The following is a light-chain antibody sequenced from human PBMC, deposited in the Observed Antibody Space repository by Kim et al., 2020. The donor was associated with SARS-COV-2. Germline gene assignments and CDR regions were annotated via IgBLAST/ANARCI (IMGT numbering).Light chain of an antibody. J-gene: IGKJ2*01. V-gene: IGKV3-20*01. Sequence: LSPGESATLACRASESILTTYLAWYQQKTGRAPRLLIYDASSRAPGIPDRCSGSGSETDFILTISRLEPEDFAVYYCHQYGSSPATFGQGTKLEI. CDR2: DAS. CDR1: ESILTTY. CDR3: HQYGSSPAT.